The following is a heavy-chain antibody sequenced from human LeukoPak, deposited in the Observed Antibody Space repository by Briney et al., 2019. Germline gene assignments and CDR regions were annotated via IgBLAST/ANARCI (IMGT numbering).Heavy chain of an antibody. CDR3: ASCRGVITMVRGRAGYGMDV. CDR2: INHSGST. D-gene: IGHD3-10*01. J-gene: IGHJ6*02. V-gene: IGHV4-34*01. CDR1: GGSFSGYY. Sequence: PSETLSLTCAVYGGSFSGYYWSWIRQPPGKGLEWIGEINHSGSTNYNPSLKSRVTISVDTSKNQSSLKLSSVTAADTAVYYCASCRGVITMVRGRAGYGMDVWGQGTTVTVSS.